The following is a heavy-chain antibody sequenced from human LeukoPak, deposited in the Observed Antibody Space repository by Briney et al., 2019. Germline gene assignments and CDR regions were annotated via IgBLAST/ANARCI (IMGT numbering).Heavy chain of an antibody. J-gene: IGHJ4*02. CDR2: IRSNGGGT. D-gene: IGHD1-26*01. V-gene: IGHV3-64D*06. Sequence: PGGSLRLSCSASGFTFSDYSMHWVRQAPGKGLEYVSAIRSNGGGTNYADSVKGRFTISRDNSKNTLYLQMSSLRDEDTAVYYCVRLGGNDSDYWGQGTLVTVSS. CDR1: GFTFSDYS. CDR3: VRLGGNDSDY.